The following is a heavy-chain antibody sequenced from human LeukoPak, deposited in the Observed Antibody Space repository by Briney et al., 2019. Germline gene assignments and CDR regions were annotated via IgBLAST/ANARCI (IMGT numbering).Heavy chain of an antibody. CDR1: GFTFDDYG. Sequence: PGGSLRLSCAASGFTFDDYGMNWVRQAPGKGLEWVSSISSSSSYIYYADSVKGRFTISRDNAKNSLYLQMNSLRAEDTAVYYCARAAGDSSGYYHESYYFDYWGQGTLVTVSS. D-gene: IGHD3-22*01. V-gene: IGHV3-21*01. CDR3: ARAAGDSSGYYHESYYFDY. CDR2: ISSSSSYI. J-gene: IGHJ4*02.